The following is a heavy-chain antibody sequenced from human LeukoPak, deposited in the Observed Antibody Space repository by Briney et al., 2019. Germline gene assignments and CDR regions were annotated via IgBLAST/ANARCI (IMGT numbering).Heavy chain of an antibody. V-gene: IGHV3-7*04. CDR3: ARDAGTFDWSGGYFDC. Sequence: GGSLRLSCAPSGFTFSNHWMSWVRQAPGKGLEWVANIKRDGSETHYVDSVKGRFTISRDNAKNSLYLQMNRLRAEDTALYYCARDAGTFDWSGGYFDCWGQGTLVTVSS. D-gene: IGHD3-9*01. CDR2: IKRDGSET. CDR1: GFTFSNHW. J-gene: IGHJ4*02.